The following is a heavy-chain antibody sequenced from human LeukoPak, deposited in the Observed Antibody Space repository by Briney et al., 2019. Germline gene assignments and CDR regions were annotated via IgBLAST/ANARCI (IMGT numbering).Heavy chain of an antibody. Sequence: GGSLRLSCAASGFTFNSYAMNWVRQAPGKGLEWVSGLSGSGGSTYYADSVQGRFTISRDNSKNTLYLQMNSLRAEDTAVYYCAKGRGWFYGMDVWAKGPRSPSP. CDR1: GFTFNSYA. D-gene: IGHD2-15*01. J-gene: IGHJ6*02. CDR3: AKGRGWFYGMDV. CDR2: LSGSGGST. V-gene: IGHV3-23*01.